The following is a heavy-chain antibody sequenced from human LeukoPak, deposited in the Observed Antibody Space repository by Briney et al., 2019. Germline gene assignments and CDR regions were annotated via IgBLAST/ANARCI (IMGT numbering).Heavy chain of an antibody. CDR3: ARLTTTLTRFFDY. D-gene: IGHD4-17*01. Sequence: GEAVKIACNVSRYSFTSYWIGWVRQMPGKGLEWMGIIDPGDSDTRYSPSFQGQVTISADKSISTAYLQWSSLKASDTAMYYCARLTTTLTRFFDYWGQGTLVTVSS. V-gene: IGHV5-51*01. J-gene: IGHJ4*02. CDR1: RYSFTSYW. CDR2: IDPGDSDT.